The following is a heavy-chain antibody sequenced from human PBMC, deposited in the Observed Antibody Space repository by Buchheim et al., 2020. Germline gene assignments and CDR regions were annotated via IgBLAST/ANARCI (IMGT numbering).Heavy chain of an antibody. D-gene: IGHD3-22*01. Sequence: QVQLQESGPAPPPPSETLSLTCTVSGGSISSYYWSWIRQPPGKGLEWIGYIYYSGSTTYNPSLKSRVTISVDTSKNQFPLKLSSVTAADTAVYYCATLLRDSSGYDSWFDPWGQGTL. CDR2: IYYSGST. J-gene: IGHJ5*02. CDR3: ATLLRDSSGYDSWFDP. CDR1: GGSISSYY. V-gene: IGHV4-59*08.